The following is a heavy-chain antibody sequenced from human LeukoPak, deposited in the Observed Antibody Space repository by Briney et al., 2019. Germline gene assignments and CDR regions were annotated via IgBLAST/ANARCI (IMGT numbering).Heavy chain of an antibody. V-gene: IGHV3-21*01. CDR3: AKDQGFYGSGSYYYFDY. CDR2: ISSSSSYI. CDR1: GFTFSSYS. J-gene: IGHJ4*02. D-gene: IGHD3-10*01. Sequence: PGGSLRLSCAASGFTFSSYSMNWVRQAPGKGLEWVSSISSSSSYIYYADSVKGRFTISRDNAKNSLYLQMNSLRAEDTAVYYCAKDQGFYGSGSYYYFDYWGQETLVTVSS.